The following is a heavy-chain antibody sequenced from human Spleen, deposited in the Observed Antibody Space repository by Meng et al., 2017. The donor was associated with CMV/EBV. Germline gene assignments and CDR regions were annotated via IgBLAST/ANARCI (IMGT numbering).Heavy chain of an antibody. Sequence: GTFNTYGVSWVRQAPGQGLEWMGGIIPFFETPHYAQNVQGRLTITTDDSTNTAYMELNSLKSDDTAVYYCARGGGYGGGWYRWDFEYWGQGTLVTVSS. CDR2: IIPFFETP. J-gene: IGHJ4*02. CDR3: ARGGGYGGGWYRWDFEY. D-gene: IGHD6-19*01. CDR1: GTFNTYG. V-gene: IGHV1-69*05.